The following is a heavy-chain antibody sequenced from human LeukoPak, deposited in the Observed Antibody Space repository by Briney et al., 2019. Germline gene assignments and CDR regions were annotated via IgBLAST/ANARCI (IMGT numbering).Heavy chain of an antibody. CDR3: ARDRTDPLELLDY. J-gene: IGHJ4*02. CDR1: GYTFTGYY. V-gene: IGHV1-2*02. Sequence: GASVKVSCKASGYTFTGYYMHWVRQAPGQGLEWMGWINPNSGGTNYAQKLQGRVTMTTDTSTSTAYMELRSLRSDDTAVYYCARDRTDPLELLDYWGQGTLVTVSS. D-gene: IGHD1-7*01. CDR2: INPNSGGT.